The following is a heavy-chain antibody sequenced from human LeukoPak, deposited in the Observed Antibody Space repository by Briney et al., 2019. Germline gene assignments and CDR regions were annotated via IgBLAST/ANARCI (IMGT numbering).Heavy chain of an antibody. Sequence: GGSLRLSCAASGFTFSGYDMYWVRQAPGKGLEWVAFIRYDESHKYYVDSVKGRFTISRDNSMNTMYLQMNSLRPDDTAVYYCVKTGSGSFGVYWGQGTLVTISS. CDR1: GFTFSGYD. V-gene: IGHV3-30*02. J-gene: IGHJ4*02. D-gene: IGHD3-16*01. CDR2: IRYDESHK. CDR3: VKTGSGSFGVY.